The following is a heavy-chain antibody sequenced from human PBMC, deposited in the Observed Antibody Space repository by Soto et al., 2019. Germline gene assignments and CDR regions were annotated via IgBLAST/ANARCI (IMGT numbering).Heavy chain of an antibody. CDR2: INAGNGNT. V-gene: IGHV1-3*05. D-gene: IGHD3-16*01. J-gene: IGHJ5*02. CDR1: GYTFTSYA. Sequence: QVQLVQSGAEEKKPGASVKVSCKASGYTFTSYAMHWVRQAPGQRLEWMGWINAGNGNTKYSQKFQGRDTITRDTSASTADMEMSSLRSEDTAVYYCAGGTPVWFDPWGQGTLVTVSS. CDR3: AGGTPVWFDP.